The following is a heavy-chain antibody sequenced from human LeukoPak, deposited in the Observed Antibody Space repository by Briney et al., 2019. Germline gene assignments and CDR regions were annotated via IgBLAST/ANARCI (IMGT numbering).Heavy chain of an antibody. CDR3: AREYDDSSGYAYYFDY. CDR2: IYSGGST. Sequence: GGSLRLSCAASGFTVSSNYMSWVRQAPGKGLEWVSVIYSGGSTYYADSVKGRFTISRDNSKNTLYLQVNSLRAEDTAVYYCAREYDDSSGYAYYFDYWGQGTLVTVSS. J-gene: IGHJ4*02. CDR1: GFTVSSNY. V-gene: IGHV3-66*01. D-gene: IGHD3-22*01.